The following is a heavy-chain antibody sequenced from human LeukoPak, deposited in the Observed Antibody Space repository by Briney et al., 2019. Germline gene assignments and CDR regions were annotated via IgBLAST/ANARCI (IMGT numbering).Heavy chain of an antibody. CDR2: IIPILGIA. D-gene: IGHD3-10*01. Sequence: SVKVSCKASGGTFSSYAISWVRQAPGQGLEWMGRIIPILGIANYAQKFQGRVTITADKSTSTAYMELSSLRSEDTAVYYCATGLFSYYYGSGAWGQGTLVTVSS. CDR3: ATGLFSYYYGSGA. V-gene: IGHV1-69*04. J-gene: IGHJ4*02. CDR1: GGTFSSYA.